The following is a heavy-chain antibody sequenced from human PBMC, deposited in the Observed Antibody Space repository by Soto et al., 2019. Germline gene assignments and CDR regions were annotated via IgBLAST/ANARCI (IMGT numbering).Heavy chain of an antibody. CDR3: ARTTVVSEYFQH. V-gene: IGHV3-30-3*01. Sequence: QVQLVESGGGVVQPGRSLRLSCAASGFTFGSYAMHWVRQAPGKGLEWVAVISYDGSNKYYADSVKGRFTISRDNSKNTLYLQMNSLRAEDTAVYYCARTTVVSEYFQHWGQGTLVTVSS. CDR2: ISYDGSNK. D-gene: IGHD4-17*01. J-gene: IGHJ1*01. CDR1: GFTFGSYA.